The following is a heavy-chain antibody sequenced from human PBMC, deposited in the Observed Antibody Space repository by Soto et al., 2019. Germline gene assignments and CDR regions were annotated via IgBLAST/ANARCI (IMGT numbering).Heavy chain of an antibody. D-gene: IGHD5-18*01. CDR2: IIPIFGTA. CDR3: ARDWVPDTAMVY. J-gene: IGHJ4*02. CDR1: GGTFSSYA. V-gene: IGHV1-69*01. Sequence: QVQLVQSGAEVKKPGSSVKVSCKASGGTFSSYAISWVRQAPGQGLEWMGGIIPIFGTANYAQKFQGRVTITADESTSTTYMEFSSLGSEDRAVYYWARDWVPDTAMVYWGQGTLVTVSS.